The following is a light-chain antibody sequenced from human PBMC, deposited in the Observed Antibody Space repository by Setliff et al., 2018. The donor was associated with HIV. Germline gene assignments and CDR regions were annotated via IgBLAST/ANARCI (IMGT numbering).Light chain of an antibody. J-gene: IGLJ2*01. CDR3: QVWDSINDHPVL. V-gene: IGLV3-21*03. CDR2: DDS. CDR1: NIASKS. Sequence: SYELTQPPSVSVAPGRTASITCGGHNIASKSVHWYQQKPGQAPVLVVYDDSDRPSGIPDRISGSNSGNTATLTISRVEAGDEADYYCQVWDSINDHPVLFGGGTK.